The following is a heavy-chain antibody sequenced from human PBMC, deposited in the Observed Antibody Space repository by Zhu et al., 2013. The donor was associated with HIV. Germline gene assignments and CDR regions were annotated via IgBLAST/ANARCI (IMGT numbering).Heavy chain of an antibody. CDR3: ARGVGLHLGELAFYRGTRFES. CDR2: FVPIFGTP. D-gene: IGHD3-16*02. J-gene: IGHJ5*01. CDR1: GGTFTNFA. Sequence: QVQLVQSEAEVKKPGSSVKVSCKASGGTFTNFALTWVRQAPGQGLEFMGGFVPIFGTPNYAQKFQGRLTITAGDSIGHMELSGLRSEDTAIYYCARGVGLHLGELAFYRGTRFESWGQGTLVTVSS. V-gene: IGHV1-69*01.